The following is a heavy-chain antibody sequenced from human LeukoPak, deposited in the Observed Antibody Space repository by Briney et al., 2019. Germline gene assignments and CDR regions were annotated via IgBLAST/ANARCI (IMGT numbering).Heavy chain of an antibody. CDR3: ARDVGITVADSLDP. CDR2: IHIYRGNT. D-gene: IGHD6-13*01. J-gene: IGHJ5*02. V-gene: IGHV1-18*01. Sequence: ASVKVSCKASGYSSTNYGISWVRQAPGQGLEWMGLIHIYRGNTNYAQKFQGRVTMTTDTSTSTVYMEVRGLRSDDTAMYYCARDVGITVADSLDPWGQGTLVTVSS. CDR1: GYSSTNYG.